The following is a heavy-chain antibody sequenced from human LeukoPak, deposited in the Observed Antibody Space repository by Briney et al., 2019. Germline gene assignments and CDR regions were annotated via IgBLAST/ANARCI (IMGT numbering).Heavy chain of an antibody. V-gene: IGHV4-59*03. CDR3: SRSEGVYYGSGSSGSYYPHWFDP. CDR1: GGSISNYY. Sequence: PSETLSLTCTVSGGSISNYYWSWIRQPPGKGLEWIGYIFYTGSTTFYSSLKSRVTISLDTAKNQFSLKMASVTAAETAVYYCSRSEGVYYGSGSSGSYYPHWFDPWGQGALVTVSS. J-gene: IGHJ5*02. CDR2: IFYTGST. D-gene: IGHD3-10*01.